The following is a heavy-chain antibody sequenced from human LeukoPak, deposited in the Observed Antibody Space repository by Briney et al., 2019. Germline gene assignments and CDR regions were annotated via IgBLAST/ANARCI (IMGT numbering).Heavy chain of an antibody. Sequence: GGSLRLSRAASGFTFSSYAMSWVRQAPGKGLEWVSAISGSGGSTYYADSVKGRFTISRDNSKNTLYLQMNSLRAEDTAVYYCAKAPERDFWSGYETEYFQHWGQGTLVTVSS. V-gene: IGHV3-23*01. CDR1: GFTFSSYA. D-gene: IGHD3-3*01. CDR3: AKAPERDFWSGYETEYFQH. J-gene: IGHJ1*01. CDR2: ISGSGGST.